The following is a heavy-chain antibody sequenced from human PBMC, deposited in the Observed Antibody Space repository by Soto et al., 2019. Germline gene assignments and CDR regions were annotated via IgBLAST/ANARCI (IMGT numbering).Heavy chain of an antibody. CDR1: GFTVSSNY. J-gene: IGHJ3*02. V-gene: IGHV3-53*01. Sequence: GGSLRLSCAASGFTVSSNYMSWVRQAPGKGLEWASVIYSGGSTYYADSVKGRFTISRDNSKNTLYLQMNSLRAEDTAVYFCARSSGWYEADAFDIWGQGTVVTVSS. CDR3: ARSSGWYEADAFDI. D-gene: IGHD6-19*01. CDR2: IYSGGST.